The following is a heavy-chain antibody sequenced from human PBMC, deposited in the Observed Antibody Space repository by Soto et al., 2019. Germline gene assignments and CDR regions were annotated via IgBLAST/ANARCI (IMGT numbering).Heavy chain of an antibody. D-gene: IGHD3-10*01. Sequence: GASVKVSCKASGYTFTSYGISWVRQAPGQGLEWMGWISAYNGNTNYAQKLQGRVTMTTDTSTSTAYMELRSLRSDDTAVYYCARDDDIGSGSYRFDPWGQGTLVTVSS. J-gene: IGHJ5*02. CDR3: ARDDDIGSGSYRFDP. CDR1: GYTFTSYG. V-gene: IGHV1-18*01. CDR2: ISAYNGNT.